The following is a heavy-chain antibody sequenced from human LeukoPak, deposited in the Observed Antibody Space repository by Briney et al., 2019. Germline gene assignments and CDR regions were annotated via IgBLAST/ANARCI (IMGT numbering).Heavy chain of an antibody. J-gene: IGHJ4*02. V-gene: IGHV3-15*01. CDR3: TTGRLYGSGSYFNFY. D-gene: IGHD3-10*01. CDR2: IKSKSDGGTV. Sequence: GGSLRLSCAASGFTFSNAWLTWVRQAPGKGLEWVGRIKSKSDGGTVDYAAPVKGRFTISRDDSKNTLYLLMNSLTTEDTAVYYCTTGRLYGSGSYFNFYWAQGTLVTVSS. CDR1: GFTFSNAW.